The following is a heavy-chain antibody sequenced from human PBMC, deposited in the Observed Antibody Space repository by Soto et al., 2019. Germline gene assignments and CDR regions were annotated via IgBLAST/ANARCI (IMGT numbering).Heavy chain of an antibody. CDR1: GFTFSSYA. Sequence: PGGSLRLSCAASGFTFSSYAMHWVRQAPGKGLEWVAVISYDGSNKYFADSVKGRFTISRDNSKNMLYLQMNSLRAEDTAVYYCASAIVATIYDYYYYGMDVWGQGTTVTVSS. D-gene: IGHD5-12*01. CDR3: ASAIVATIYDYYYYGMDV. V-gene: IGHV3-30-3*01. CDR2: ISYDGSNK. J-gene: IGHJ6*02.